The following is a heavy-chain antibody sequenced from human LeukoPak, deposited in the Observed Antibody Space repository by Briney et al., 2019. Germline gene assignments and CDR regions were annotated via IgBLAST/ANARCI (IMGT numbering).Heavy chain of an antibody. Sequence: SETLSLTCTVSGGSISSSSYYWGWIRQPPGKGLEWIGSIYYSGSTYYNPSLKSRVTISVDTSKNQFSLKLSSVTAADTAVYYCARRIVVTRGFDYWGQGTLVTVSS. D-gene: IGHD4-23*01. CDR2: IYYSGST. V-gene: IGHV4-39*01. CDR3: ARRIVVTRGFDY. CDR1: GGSISSSSYY. J-gene: IGHJ4*02.